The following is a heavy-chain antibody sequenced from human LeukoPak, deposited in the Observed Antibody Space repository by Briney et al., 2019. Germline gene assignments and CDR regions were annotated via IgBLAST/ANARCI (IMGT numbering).Heavy chain of an antibody. CDR2: IYYSGST. Sequence: SETLSLTCTVSGGSISSYYWSWIRQPPGKGLEWIGYIYYSGSTNYNPSLKSRVTISVDTSKNQFSLKLSSVTAADTAVYYCARARIRGGVVVAASYYYYYYMDVWGKGTTVTVSS. D-gene: IGHD2-15*01. CDR3: ARARIRGGVVVAASYYYYYYMDV. CDR1: GGSISSYY. J-gene: IGHJ6*03. V-gene: IGHV4-59*01.